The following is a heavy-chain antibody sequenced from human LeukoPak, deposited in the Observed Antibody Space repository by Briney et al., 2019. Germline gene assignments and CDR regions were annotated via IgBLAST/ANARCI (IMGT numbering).Heavy chain of an antibody. Sequence: SETLSLTCTVSGGSISSGSYYWSWIRQPAGKGLEWIGRIYTSGSTNYNPSLKSRVTISVDTSKNQFSLKLSSVTAADTAVYYCARGVPSTGTTQEVFDYWGQGTLVTVSS. CDR3: ARGVPSTGTTQEVFDY. CDR1: GGSISSGSYY. J-gene: IGHJ4*02. D-gene: IGHD1-7*01. CDR2: IYTSGST. V-gene: IGHV4-61*02.